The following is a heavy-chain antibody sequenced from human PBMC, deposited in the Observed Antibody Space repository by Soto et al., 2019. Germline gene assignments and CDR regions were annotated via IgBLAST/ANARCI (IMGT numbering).Heavy chain of an antibody. CDR2: INPNSGGT. CDR1: GYTFTGYY. V-gene: IGHV1-2*04. J-gene: IGHJ6*03. Sequence: ASVKVSCKASGYTFTGYYMHWVRQAPGQGLEWMGWINPNSGGTNYAQKFQGWVTMTRDTSISTAYMELSRLRSDDTAVYYCARVGPGIAAAGEPTRKGYYMDVWGKGTTVTVSS. CDR3: ARVGPGIAAAGEPTRKGYYMDV. D-gene: IGHD6-13*01.